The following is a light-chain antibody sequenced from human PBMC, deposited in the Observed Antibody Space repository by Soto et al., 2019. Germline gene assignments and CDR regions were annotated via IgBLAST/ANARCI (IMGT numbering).Light chain of an antibody. CDR3: QQRSHGPSLT. V-gene: IGKV3-11*01. CDR1: QSVSTY. J-gene: IGKJ4*01. Sequence: EIVLTQSPATLSMSPGERATLSCRASQSVSTYLAWYQQKPGQAPRLLIFDASNRASGIPSRFSGSGSGTNFILTISRLWTVYLAVYSYQQRSHGPSLTFGGYTKVEIE. CDR2: DAS.